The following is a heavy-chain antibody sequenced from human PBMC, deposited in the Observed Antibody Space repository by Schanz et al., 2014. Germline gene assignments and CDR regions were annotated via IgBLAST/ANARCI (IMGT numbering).Heavy chain of an antibody. CDR2: IKQDESEK. J-gene: IGHJ5*02. D-gene: IGHD3-10*01. V-gene: IGHV3-7*01. Sequence: EVQLVESGGGLVQPGGSPRLSCAAPGFTLSNYAMHWVRQTPDKGLEWVANIKQDESEKYYVDSVKGRFTISRDNAKNSLFLHMNSLRAEDTAVYYCVRDILHRVYDSGSPWGQGTLVTVSS. CDR1: GFTLSNYA. CDR3: VRDILHRVYDSGSP.